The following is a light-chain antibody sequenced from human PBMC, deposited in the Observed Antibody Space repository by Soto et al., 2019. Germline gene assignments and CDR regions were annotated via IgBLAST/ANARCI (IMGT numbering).Light chain of an antibody. V-gene: IGLV1-40*01. CDR1: RSNIGAGYD. CDR2: GDT. J-gene: IGLJ2*01. CDR3: STWDDSLNAVL. Sequence: QSVLTQPPSVSGAPGRRVTISCTGSRSNIGAGYDVHWYRQLPGTPPQLVIYGDTNRPSGVPDRFSGSKSDTSASLAITGLQAEDEADYYCSTWDDSLNAVLFGGGTKVTVL.